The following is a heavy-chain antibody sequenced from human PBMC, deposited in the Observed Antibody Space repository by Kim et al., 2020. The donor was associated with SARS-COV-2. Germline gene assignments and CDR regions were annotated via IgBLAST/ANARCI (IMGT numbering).Heavy chain of an antibody. CDR3: ARDGSDYYGSGSGAFDY. V-gene: IGHV3-33*01. J-gene: IGHJ4*02. CDR1: GFTFSSYG. D-gene: IGHD3-10*01. Sequence: GGSLRLSCAASGFTFSSYGMHWVRQAPGKGLEWVAVIWYDGSNKYYADSVKGRFTISRDNSKNTLYLQMNSLRAEDTAVYYCARDGSDYYGSGSGAFDYWGQGTLVTVSS. CDR2: IWYDGSNK.